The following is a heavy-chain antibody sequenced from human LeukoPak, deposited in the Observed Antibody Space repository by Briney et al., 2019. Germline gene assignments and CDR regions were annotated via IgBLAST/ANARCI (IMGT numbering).Heavy chain of an antibody. CDR1: GFTFSSYG. D-gene: IGHD3-16*02. J-gene: IGHJ4*02. V-gene: IGHV3-30*18. CDR3: AKQGPVTWDY. CDR2: ISYDGSNK. Sequence: HPGRSLRLSCAASGFTFSSYGMHWVRQAPGKGLEWVAVISYDGSNKYYADSVKGRFTISRDNSKNTLYLQMNILRAEDTAIYYCAKQGPVTWDYWGQGTLVTVSS.